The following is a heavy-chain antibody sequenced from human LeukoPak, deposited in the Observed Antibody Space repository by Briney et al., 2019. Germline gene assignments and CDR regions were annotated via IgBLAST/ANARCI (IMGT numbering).Heavy chain of an antibody. CDR2: ISGSGGST. Sequence: GGSLRLSCAASGFTFSSYAMSWVRQAPGKGLEWVSAISGSGGSTYYADSVKGRFTISRDNSKNTLYLQMNNLRAEDTAVYYCAKDMTSYGPPYYFDYWGQGTLVTVSS. V-gene: IGHV3-23*01. CDR1: GFTFSSYA. CDR3: AKDMTSYGPPYYFDY. D-gene: IGHD5-18*01. J-gene: IGHJ4*02.